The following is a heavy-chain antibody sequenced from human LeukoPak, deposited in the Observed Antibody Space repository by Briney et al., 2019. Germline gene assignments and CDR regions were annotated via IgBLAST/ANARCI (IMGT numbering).Heavy chain of an antibody. CDR1: GFTFSSYG. CDR3: AGSSGYWAFHV. J-gene: IGHJ3*01. V-gene: IGHV3-23*01. Sequence: PGRSLRLSCAASGFTFSSYGMHWVRQAPRKGLEWVSAISGSGGSTYYADSVKGRFTISRDNSKNTLYLQMNSLRAEDTAVYYCAGSSGYWAFHVWGQGTMVTVSS. D-gene: IGHD3-22*01. CDR2: ISGSGGST.